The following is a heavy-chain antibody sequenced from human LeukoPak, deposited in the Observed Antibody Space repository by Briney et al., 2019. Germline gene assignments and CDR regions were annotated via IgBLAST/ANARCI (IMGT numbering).Heavy chain of an antibody. V-gene: IGHV1-2*02. CDR2: INPNSGGT. D-gene: IGHD2-2*01. CDR1: GYTFTGYY. J-gene: IGHJ6*03. CDR3: ARDPTYQLLSYYYYYMDV. Sequence: GASVKVSCKASGYTFTGYYMHWVRQAPGQGLEWMGWINPNSGGTNYAQKFQGRVTMTRDTSISTAYMELSRLRSDDTAVYYCARDPTYQLLSYYYYYMDVWGKGTTVTVSS.